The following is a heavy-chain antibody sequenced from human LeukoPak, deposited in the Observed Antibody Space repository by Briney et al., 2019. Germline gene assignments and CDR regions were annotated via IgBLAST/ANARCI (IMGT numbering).Heavy chain of an antibody. Sequence: SETLSLTCTVSGGSISSYYWSWIRQPPGKGLEWIGYIYYSGTTNYNPSLKSRVTISVDTSKNQFSLKLSSVTAADTAVYYCARGVYIAAAQYGYWGKGTLVTVSS. CDR3: ARGVYIAAAQYGY. J-gene: IGHJ4*02. CDR1: GGSISSYY. V-gene: IGHV4-59*01. CDR2: IYYSGTT. D-gene: IGHD6-13*01.